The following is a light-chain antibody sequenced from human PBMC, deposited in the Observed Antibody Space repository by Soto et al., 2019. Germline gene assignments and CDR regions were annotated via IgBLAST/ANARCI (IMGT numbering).Light chain of an antibody. J-gene: IGLJ2*01. CDR3: SSYTNSGTVL. V-gene: IGLV2-14*01. Sequence: QSALTQPASVSGSPGQSITISCTGTSSDVGGYDYVSWYQQYAGKAPKLTIYNVRNRPSGVSNRFSGSKSGNTASLTISGLQPEAEADYFCSSYTNSGTVLFGGGTKVTVL. CDR1: SSDVGGYDY. CDR2: NVR.